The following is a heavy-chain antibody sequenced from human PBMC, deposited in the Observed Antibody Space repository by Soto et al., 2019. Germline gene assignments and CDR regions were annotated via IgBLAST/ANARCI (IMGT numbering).Heavy chain of an antibody. CDR1: GFTVSSTY. CDR3: ARSGYSYGPFDY. CDR2: IYSGGST. V-gene: IGHV3-53*01. D-gene: IGHD5-18*01. Sequence: EVQLVESGGGLIQPGGSLRLSCAASGFTVSSTYMSWVRQAPGRGLEWVSVIYSGGSTYYADSVKGRFTISRDNSKNTLYLQMSSLRAEDTAVYYCARSGYSYGPFDYWGQGTLVTVSS. J-gene: IGHJ4*02.